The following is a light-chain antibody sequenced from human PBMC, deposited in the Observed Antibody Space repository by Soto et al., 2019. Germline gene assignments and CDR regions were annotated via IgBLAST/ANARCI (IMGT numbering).Light chain of an antibody. J-gene: IGKJ1*01. V-gene: IGKV3-20*01. Sequence: EIVMTQSPATLSVSPGERATLSFRASQNIISNLAWYQQKPGHAPRLLIYGVSNRATGFPDRFSGSGSGTDFTLTISRLEPEDFAVYYCQHYGRPPTFGQGTKVDI. CDR2: GVS. CDR3: QHYGRPPT. CDR1: QNIISN.